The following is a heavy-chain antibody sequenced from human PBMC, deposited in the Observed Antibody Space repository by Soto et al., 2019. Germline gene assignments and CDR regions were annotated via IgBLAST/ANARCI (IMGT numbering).Heavy chain of an antibody. D-gene: IGHD6-19*01. Sequence: PSETLSLTCPVLGGSIPSYYWSWIPKPPGKGLEWIGYIYYSGSTNYNPSLKSRVTISVDTSKNQFSLKLSSVTAADTAVYYCARSHSVAGTGSDYWGQGTRVTVSS. J-gene: IGHJ4*02. CDR1: GGSIPSYY. CDR3: ARSHSVAGTGSDY. V-gene: IGHV4-59*08. CDR2: IYYSGST.